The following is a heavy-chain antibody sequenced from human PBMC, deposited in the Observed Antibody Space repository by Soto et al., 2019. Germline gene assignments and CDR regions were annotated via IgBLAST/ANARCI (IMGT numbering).Heavy chain of an antibody. CDR3: ARPLSPGGGCDAFDI. CDR2: IYPGDSDT. CDR1: GYSFTSYW. Sequence: PGESLKISCKGSGYSFTSYWIGWVRQMPGKGLECMGIIYPGDSDTRYSPSFQGQVTISADKSISTAYLQWSSLKASDTAMYYCARPLSPGGGCDAFDIWGQGTMVTVSS. V-gene: IGHV5-51*01. J-gene: IGHJ3*02. D-gene: IGHD2-15*01.